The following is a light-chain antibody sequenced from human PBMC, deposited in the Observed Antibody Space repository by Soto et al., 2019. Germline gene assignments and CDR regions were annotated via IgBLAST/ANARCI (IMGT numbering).Light chain of an antibody. J-gene: IGKJ3*01. CDR2: AAS. CDR1: QGIRSW. Sequence: DIQMTQSPSSVSASVGDRVMITCRASQGIRSWLAWYQQKPGKAPKLLIYAASSLQSGVPSRFSGSGSGTDFTITISSLQPEYFATYYCQQANSFPFTFGPGTKVDIK. V-gene: IGKV1-12*01. CDR3: QQANSFPFT.